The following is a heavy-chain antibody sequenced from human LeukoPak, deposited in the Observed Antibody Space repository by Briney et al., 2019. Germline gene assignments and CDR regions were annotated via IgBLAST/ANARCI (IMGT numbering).Heavy chain of an antibody. CDR3: ARLGVWFGELWDFDY. CDR1: GFTFSSYS. Sequence: PGGSLRLSCAASGFTFSSYSMNWVHQAPGKGLGWVSYISSSSSTIYYADSVKGRFTISRDNAKNSLYLQMNSLRAEDTAVYYCARLGVWFGELWDFDYWGQGTLVTVSS. J-gene: IGHJ4*02. V-gene: IGHV3-48*01. D-gene: IGHD3-10*01. CDR2: ISSSSSTI.